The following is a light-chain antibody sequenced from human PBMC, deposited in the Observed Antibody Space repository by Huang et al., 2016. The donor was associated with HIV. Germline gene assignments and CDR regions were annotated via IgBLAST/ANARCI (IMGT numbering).Light chain of an antibody. CDR1: QSVLNSSNNKHY. V-gene: IGKV4-1*01. CDR2: WAS. CDR3: QQYYSTPLT. Sequence: DIVMTQSPDSLAVSLGERATINCKSRQSVLNSSNNKHYLAWYQQKPGQPPKLLKYWASTRESGVPDRYSGRGSGTDFTLAISSLRSEDVPVYYCQQYYSTPLTFGGGTKVEIK. J-gene: IGKJ4*01.